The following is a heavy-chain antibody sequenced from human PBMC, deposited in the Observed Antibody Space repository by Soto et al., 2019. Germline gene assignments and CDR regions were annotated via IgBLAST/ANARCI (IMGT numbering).Heavy chain of an antibody. CDR3: AQTNPSKTHTYGWYDWFAP. Sequence: EVQLLESGGVLVQPGESLRLSCAATGFTFRDFAMTWVRQAPGKGLEWVSTITGSGVVMHYADSVKGRFTISRDNSKNTYYLQINSLRAEDTAVYHCAQTNPSKTHTYGWYDWFAPWGQGTLVTVSS. CDR1: GFTFRDFA. J-gene: IGHJ5*02. CDR2: ITGSGVVM. D-gene: IGHD6-19*01. V-gene: IGHV3-23*01.